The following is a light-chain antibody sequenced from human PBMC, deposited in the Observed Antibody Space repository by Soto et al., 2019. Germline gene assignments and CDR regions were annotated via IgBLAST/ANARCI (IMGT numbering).Light chain of an antibody. CDR3: QQRSNWHLT. CDR1: QSVSSY. J-gene: IGKJ4*01. V-gene: IGKV3-11*01. Sequence: EIVLTQSPATLSLSPGERATLSCRASQSVSSYLVWYQQKLGQSPRLLIYDASNRATGIPARFSGSGSWTDFTLTISSLEPEDFAVYYCQQRSNWHLTFGGGTKVEIK. CDR2: DAS.